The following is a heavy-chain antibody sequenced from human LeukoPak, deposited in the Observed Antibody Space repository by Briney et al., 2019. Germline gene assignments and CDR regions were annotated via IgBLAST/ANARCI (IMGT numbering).Heavy chain of an antibody. CDR2: ISYDGSNQ. V-gene: IGHV3-30*18. CDR1: GFTFSSYG. J-gene: IGHJ4*02. D-gene: IGHD6-13*01. Sequence: GGSLRLSCAASGFTFSSYGMHWVRQAPGMGLEWVAVISYDGSNQYYADSVKGRFTISRDNSKNTLYLQMNSLRAEDTALYYCAEETLVSNWYFFDYWGQGTLVTVSS. CDR3: AEETLVSNWYFFDY.